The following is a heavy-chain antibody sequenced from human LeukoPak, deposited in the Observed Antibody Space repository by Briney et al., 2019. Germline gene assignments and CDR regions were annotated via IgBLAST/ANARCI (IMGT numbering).Heavy chain of an antibody. Sequence: RGSLRLSCAASGFTFSSYSMNWVRQAPGKGLEWVSYISSSSSTIYYADSVKGRFTISRDNAKNSLYLQMNSLRAEDTAVYYCARDGSLTGCDYWGQGTLVTVSS. V-gene: IGHV3-48*01. CDR3: ARDGSLTGCDY. CDR1: GFTFSSYS. CDR2: ISSSSSTI. D-gene: IGHD7-27*01. J-gene: IGHJ4*02.